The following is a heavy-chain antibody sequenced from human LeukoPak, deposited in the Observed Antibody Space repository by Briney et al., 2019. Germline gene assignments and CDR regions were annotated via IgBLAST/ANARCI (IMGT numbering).Heavy chain of an antibody. J-gene: IGHJ3*02. CDR3: ARVARLGDAFDI. CDR2: TREDGGER. CDR1: GFSFSRYW. D-gene: IGHD2-21*01. V-gene: IGHV3-7*01. Sequence: GGSLRLPCAASGFSFSRYWMTWVRQAPGKGLEWVANTREDGGERYYVDSVKGRFTISRDNAKNSLYLQMNSLRAEDTAVYYCARVARLGDAFDIWGQGTMVTVSS.